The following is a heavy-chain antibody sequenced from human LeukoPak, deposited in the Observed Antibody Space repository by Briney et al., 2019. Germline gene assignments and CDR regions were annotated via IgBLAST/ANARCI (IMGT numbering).Heavy chain of an antibody. V-gene: IGHV3-30*02. CDR1: GFTVNYFG. J-gene: IGHJ5*02. CDR2: IRYDGSNK. CDR3: AKGFWNWFDP. D-gene: IGHD3-3*01. Sequence: PGGSLRLYGAAAGFTVNYFGMHQGGPGKGQGLTGVAFIRYDGSNKYYADSVGGRFTISRDNSKDTLYLQMSSLRAEDTAVYYCAKGFWNWFDPWGQGTLVTVSS.